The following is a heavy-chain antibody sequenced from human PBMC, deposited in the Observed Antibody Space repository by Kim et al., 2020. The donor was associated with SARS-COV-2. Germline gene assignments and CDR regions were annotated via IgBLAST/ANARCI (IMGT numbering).Heavy chain of an antibody. D-gene: IGHD5-12*01. CDR1: GFTFSSYG. J-gene: IGHJ4*02. CDR3: ARTDSRDGYDYFDY. V-gene: IGHV3-33*01. Sequence: SLRLSCAASGFTFSSYGMHWVRQAPGKGLEWVAVIWYDGSNKYYADSVKGRFTISRDNSKNTLYLQMNSLRAEDTAVYYCARTDSRDGYDYFDYWGQGTMVTVSS. CDR2: IWYDGSNK.